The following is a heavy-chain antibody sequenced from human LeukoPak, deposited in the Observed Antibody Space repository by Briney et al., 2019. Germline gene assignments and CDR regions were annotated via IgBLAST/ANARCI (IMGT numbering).Heavy chain of an antibody. V-gene: IGHV6-1*01. J-gene: IGHJ4*02. D-gene: IGHD5-18*01. CDR1: GDSFSSNSVT. CDR2: TYYRSKLST. Sequence: SQTLSPTCALSGDSFSSNSVTWDWIRQSPSRGLEWLGRTYYRSKLSTEYAVTVENRITIKPDTSKHQVALQLKYVTPEDTAVYYCARGTALSGRPLDYWGQGTLATVSS. CDR3: ARGTALSGRPLDY.